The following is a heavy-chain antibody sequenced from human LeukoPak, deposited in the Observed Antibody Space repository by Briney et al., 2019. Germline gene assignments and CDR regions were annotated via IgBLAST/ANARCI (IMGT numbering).Heavy chain of an antibody. CDR3: SRGLDSRKLGS. J-gene: IGHJ4*02. V-gene: IGHV4-31*03. D-gene: IGHD3-22*01. Sequence: PSETLSLTCSVSGAPFSSGDQYWNSIPQVPGKGLEWIGSFHPSGSLYDNPSLQSRVSISVDTSINQVSLNLNSVTAPDTAVYFCSRGLDSRKLGSWGQRTPVTVSS. CDR1: GAPFSSGDQY. CDR2: FHPSGSL.